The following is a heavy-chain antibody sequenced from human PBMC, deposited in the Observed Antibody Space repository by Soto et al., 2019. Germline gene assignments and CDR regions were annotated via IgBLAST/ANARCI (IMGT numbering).Heavy chain of an antibody. CDR1: GFRFSTYG. Sequence: QVELVESGGGVVQPGTSLRLSCAASGFRFSTYGMHWVRQAPGKGLEWVAVIWDDGSNTYYGEPMKGRSSISRDNSKNSLLVKTHSLRAQHTTTYYCVRAPEPYCSGGTCYFRGGDWGQGVLVTVVS. CDR3: VRAPEPYCSGGTCYFRGGD. D-gene: IGHD2-15*01. J-gene: IGHJ4*02. V-gene: IGHV3-33*01. CDR2: IWDDGSNT.